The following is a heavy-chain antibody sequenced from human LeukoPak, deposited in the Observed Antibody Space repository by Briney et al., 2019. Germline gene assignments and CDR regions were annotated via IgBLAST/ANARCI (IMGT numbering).Heavy chain of an antibody. V-gene: IGHV1-8*01. J-gene: IGHJ6*02. Sequence: GASVKVSCKASGYTFTSYDINWVRQATGQGLEWMGWMNPNSGNTGYAQKFQGRVTMTRNTSISTAYMELSSLRSEDTAVYYCARVGTTVTGYYYYYGMDVWGQGTTVTVSS. CDR1: GYTFTSYD. CDR2: MNPNSGNT. D-gene: IGHD4-11*01. CDR3: ARVGTTVTGYYYYYGMDV.